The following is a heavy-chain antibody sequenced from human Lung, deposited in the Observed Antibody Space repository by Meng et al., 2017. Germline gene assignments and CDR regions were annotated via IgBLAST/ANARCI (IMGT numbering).Heavy chain of an antibody. CDR2: IYNRGST. J-gene: IGHJ2*01. V-gene: IGHV4-30-4*01. CDR3: ARGQKGYFDL. CDR1: GRSIRRSNYY. Sequence: ELAPGLVPPSRDRSFTCPGSGRSIRRSNYYCIWIRQPQEKGLGGSGHIYNRGSTYYTPSLKSRITISVDTSKNQFSLKLSSVTAADTAVYYCARGQKGYFDLWGRGTLVTVSS.